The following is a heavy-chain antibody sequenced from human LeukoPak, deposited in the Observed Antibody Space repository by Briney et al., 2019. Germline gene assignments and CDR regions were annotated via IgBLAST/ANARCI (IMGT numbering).Heavy chain of an antibody. Sequence: LVKVSCKASGGTFSSYAISWVRQAPGQGLEWMGRIIPILGIANYAQKFQGRVTITADKSTSTAYMELSSLRSEDTAVYYCARAGPNGYWGQGTLVTVSS. CDR1: GGTFSSYA. V-gene: IGHV1-69*04. CDR2: IIPILGIA. J-gene: IGHJ4*02. CDR3: ARAGPNGY. D-gene: IGHD2-8*01.